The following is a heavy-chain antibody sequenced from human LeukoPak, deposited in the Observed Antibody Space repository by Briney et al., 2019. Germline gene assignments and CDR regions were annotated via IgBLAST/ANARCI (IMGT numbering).Heavy chain of an antibody. CDR3: ARAKPKNMVRGLIMRRESRYYFDY. Sequence: QPGGSLRLSCAASGFTFDDYGMHWVRQAPEKGLEWVSLISWDGGRIYYADSVRGRFTISRDNSKNSLYLQMNSLRAEDTAVYYCARAKPKNMVRGLIMRRESRYYFDYWGQGTMVTVS. CDR1: GFTFDDYG. J-gene: IGHJ4*03. D-gene: IGHD3-10*01. CDR2: ISWDGGRI. V-gene: IGHV3-43D*03.